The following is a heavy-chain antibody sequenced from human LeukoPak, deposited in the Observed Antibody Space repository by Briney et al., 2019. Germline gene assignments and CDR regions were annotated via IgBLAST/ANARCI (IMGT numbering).Heavy chain of an antibody. V-gene: IGHV3-23*01. Sequence: SGGSLRLSCAASRFTFSSYAMSWVRQAPGKGLEWVSAISGSGGSTYYADSVKGRFTISRDNSKNTLYLQMNSLRAEDTAVYYCAKENYDILTGYYFDYWGQGTLVTVSS. CDR3: AKENYDILTGYYFDY. J-gene: IGHJ4*02. CDR1: RFTFSSYA. CDR2: ISGSGGST. D-gene: IGHD3-9*01.